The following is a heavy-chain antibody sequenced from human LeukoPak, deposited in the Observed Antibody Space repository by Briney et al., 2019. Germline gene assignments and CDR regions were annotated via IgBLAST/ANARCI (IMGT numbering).Heavy chain of an antibody. CDR1: GFTFSSSY. D-gene: IGHD6-19*01. CDR2: IKQVGREK. J-gene: IGHJ4*02. V-gene: IGHV3-7*03. CDR3: ARDQWPYYFDY. Sequence: GGSLRLSCAAPGFTFSSSYMSWVRQAPGKGREGGASIKQVGREKYYVDSVKGRFTISRDSSRNTLYLQMNSLRAEDTAVYYCARDQWPYYFDYWGQGTLITVSS.